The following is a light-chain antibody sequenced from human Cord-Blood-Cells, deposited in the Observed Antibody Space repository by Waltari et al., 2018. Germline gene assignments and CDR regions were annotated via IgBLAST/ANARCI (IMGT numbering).Light chain of an antibody. J-gene: IGLJ3*02. CDR3: CSYAPWV. CDR2: EGS. V-gene: IGLV2-23*01. CDR1: SSDVGSYNL. Sequence: QSALTQPASVSGSPGQSITISCTGTSSDVGSYNLVSWYQQHPGKAPKLRIYEGSKRPSGVSNRFSGSKSGNKASLTISGLQAEDEADYYCCSYAPWVFGGGTKLTVL.